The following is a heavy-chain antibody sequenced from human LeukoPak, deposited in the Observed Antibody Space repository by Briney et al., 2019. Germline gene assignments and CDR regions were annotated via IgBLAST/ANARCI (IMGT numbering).Heavy chain of an antibody. CDR1: GFTSSSYG. J-gene: IGHJ3*02. CDR2: ISYDGSNK. V-gene: IGHV3-30*18. Sequence: GRSLGLSCAASGFTSSSYGMHWVRQAPGKGLEWVAVISYDGSNKYYADSVKGRFTISRDNSKNTLYLQMNSLRAEDTAVYYCAKDADAFDIWGQGTMVTVSS. CDR3: AKDADAFDI.